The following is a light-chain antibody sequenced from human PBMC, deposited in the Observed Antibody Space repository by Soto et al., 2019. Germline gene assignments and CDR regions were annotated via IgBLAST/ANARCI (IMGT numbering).Light chain of an antibody. V-gene: IGLV2-23*01. J-gene: IGLJ2*01. CDR2: EGS. CDR3: CSYAGSDPV. Sequence: QSVLTQPASVSGSPGQSITISCTGTSSDVGSYNLVSWYQQHPGKAPKLMIYEGSKRPSGVSNRFSGSKSGNTASLTISGLQAEDEADYYCCSYAGSDPVFGGGTKVTVL. CDR1: SSDVGSYNL.